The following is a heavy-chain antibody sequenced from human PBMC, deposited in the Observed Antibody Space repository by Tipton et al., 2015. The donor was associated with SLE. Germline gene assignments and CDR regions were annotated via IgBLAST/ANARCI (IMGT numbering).Heavy chain of an antibody. J-gene: IGHJ2*01. CDR1: GGSFSGYY. D-gene: IGHD1-1*01. CDR2: IYSSGSS. CDR3: ARVVNWDWYFDL. Sequence: TLSLTCAVYGGSFSGYYWSWIRQHPGKGLEWIGYIYSSGSSYSNPSLKSRVTISVDTSKNQFSLKLSSVTAADTAVYYCARVVNWDWYFDLWGRGTLVTVSS. V-gene: IGHV4-31*11.